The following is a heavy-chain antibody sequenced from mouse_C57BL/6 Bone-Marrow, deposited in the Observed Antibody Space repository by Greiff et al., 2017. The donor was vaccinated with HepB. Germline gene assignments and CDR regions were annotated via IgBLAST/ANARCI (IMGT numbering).Heavy chain of an antibody. CDR3: ARNHGTY. Sequence: QVQLKQSGAELVRPGTSVKLSCKASGYTFTSYWMHWVKQRPGQGLEWIGVIDPSDSYTNYNQKFKGKATLTVDTSSSTAYMQLSSLTSEDSAVYYCARNHGTYWGQGTLVTVSA. CDR1: GYTFTSYW. J-gene: IGHJ3*01. V-gene: IGHV1-59*01. CDR2: IDPSDSYT.